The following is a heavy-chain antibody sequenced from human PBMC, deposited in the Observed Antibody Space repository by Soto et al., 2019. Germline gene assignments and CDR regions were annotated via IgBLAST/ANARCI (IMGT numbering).Heavy chain of an antibody. Sequence: NPSETLSLTCAVYGGSFSGYYWSWIRQPPGKGLEWIGEINHSGSTNYNPSLKSRVTISVDTSKNQFSLKLSSVTAADTAVYYCARGRSGYYQIGEYFEHWGQDTLVTVSS. CDR2: INHSGST. CDR3: ARGRSGYYQIGEYFEH. V-gene: IGHV4-34*01. J-gene: IGHJ1*01. CDR1: GGSFSGYY. D-gene: IGHD5-12*01.